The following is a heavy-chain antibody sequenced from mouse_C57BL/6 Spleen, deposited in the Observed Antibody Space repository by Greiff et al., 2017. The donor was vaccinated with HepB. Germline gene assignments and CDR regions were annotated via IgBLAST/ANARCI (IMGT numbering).Heavy chain of an antibody. D-gene: IGHD1-1*01. CDR1: GYTFPDYA. CDR2: ISTYSGDA. CDR3: AVFITTVVAQVCYAMDY. Sequence: VMLVESGPELVRPGVSVTISCKGSGYTFPDYAMHWVKQSHVKSLEWIGGISTYSGDASYNQKFKDKATMTVDKSSSTAYMELASLTSEDSAVYYCAVFITTVVAQVCYAMDYWGQGTSVTVSS. J-gene: IGHJ4*01. V-gene: IGHV1-67*01.